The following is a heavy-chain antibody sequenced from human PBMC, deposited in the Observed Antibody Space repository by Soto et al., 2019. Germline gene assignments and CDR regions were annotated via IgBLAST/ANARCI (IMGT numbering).Heavy chain of an antibody. CDR1: GFTFSSYG. CDR3: AKDRGEYYGSGFFT. Sequence: PVGSLRLSCAASGFTFSSYGMHWVRHSPGKGLEWVAVISYDGSNKYYADSVKGRFTISRDNSKNTLYLQMNSLRAEDTAVYYCAKDRGEYYGSGFFTWGQGTLVTVSS. V-gene: IGHV3-30*18. D-gene: IGHD3-10*01. CDR2: ISYDGSNK. J-gene: IGHJ5*02.